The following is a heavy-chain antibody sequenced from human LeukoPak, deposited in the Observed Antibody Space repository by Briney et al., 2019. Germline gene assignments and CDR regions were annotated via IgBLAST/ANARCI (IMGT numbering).Heavy chain of an antibody. CDR3: ARESYSARFDY. CDR2: ISSGGIII. CDR1: GITFSDYS. J-gene: IGHJ4*02. Sequence: PGRSLRLSCAASGITFSDYSMNWVRQAPGKGLEWVSYISSGGIIIYYADSVKGRFTISRDNAKNSLYLQMNSLRAEDTAVYYCARESYSARFDYWGQGTLVTVSS. V-gene: IGHV3-48*04. D-gene: IGHD2-21*01.